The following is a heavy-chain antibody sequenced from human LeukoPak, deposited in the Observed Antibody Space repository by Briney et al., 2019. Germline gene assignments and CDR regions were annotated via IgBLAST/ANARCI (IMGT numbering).Heavy chain of an antibody. Sequence: GGSLRLSCAASGFTVSSNYMSWVRQAPGKGLEWVSVIYSGGSTYYADSVKGRFTISSDNSKNTLYPQMNSLKAEDTAIYYCARAQDYCSGSTCYGYFQYWGQGTLVTVSS. CDR1: GFTVSSNY. V-gene: IGHV3-53*01. CDR2: IYSGGST. J-gene: IGHJ1*01. D-gene: IGHD2-15*01. CDR3: ARAQDYCSGSTCYGYFQY.